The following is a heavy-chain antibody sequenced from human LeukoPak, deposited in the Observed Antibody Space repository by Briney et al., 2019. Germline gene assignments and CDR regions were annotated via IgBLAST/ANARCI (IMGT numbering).Heavy chain of an antibody. CDR1: GGSISTSNW. CDR2: IYYSGST. D-gene: IGHD1-14*01. CDR3: ARMNQIDETAFDI. Sequence: PSETLSLTCAVSGGSISTSNWWSWVRQPPGKGLEWIGYIYYSGSTYYNPSLKSRVTISVDTSKNQFSLKLSSVTVADTAVYYCARMNQIDETAFDIWGQGTMVTVSS. V-gene: IGHV4-4*02. J-gene: IGHJ3*02.